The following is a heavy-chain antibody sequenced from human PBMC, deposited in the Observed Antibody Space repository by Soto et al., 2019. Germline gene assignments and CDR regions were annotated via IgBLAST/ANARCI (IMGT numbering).Heavy chain of an antibody. CDR1: GYTFSNYR. J-gene: IGHJ4*02. V-gene: IGHV1-18*01. CDR3: ARVEYGDLVYVDY. Sequence: QVHLVQSGAELRKPGASLKVSCKASGYTFSNYRITWVRQAPGQGLEWMGWISVFNGNTDYEEKFQDRVAMTTDTSTATAYTELRSLRSDDTAVYYCARVEYGDLVYVDYWGQGTLVIVSS. D-gene: IGHD4-17*01. CDR2: ISVFNGNT.